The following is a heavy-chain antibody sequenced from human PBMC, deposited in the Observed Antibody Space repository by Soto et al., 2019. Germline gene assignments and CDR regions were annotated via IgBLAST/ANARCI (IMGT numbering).Heavy chain of an antibody. CDR3: AKWHTYYYDSRGFSGFDC. D-gene: IGHD3-22*01. CDR2: MSGGGETT. V-gene: IGHV3-23*01. Sequence: PGWSLRLSCAASGLTFSRYAMTWVRQAPGKGLEWVSAMSGGGETTYYADSVKGRFTISRDNSRNTLYLQMNSLRAEDTAAYYCAKWHTYYYDSRGFSGFDCWGRGTLVTVSS. J-gene: IGHJ4*02. CDR1: GLTFSRYA.